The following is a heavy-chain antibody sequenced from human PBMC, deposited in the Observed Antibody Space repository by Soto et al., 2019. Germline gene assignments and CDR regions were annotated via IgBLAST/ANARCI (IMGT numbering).Heavy chain of an antibody. D-gene: IGHD2-15*01. Sequence: QVQLQESGPGLVKPSQTLSLTCTVSGGSISSGGYYWSWIRQHPGKALQWIGYIYYSGSTYYNPSLKSRVNISVNTSKNQFSLKLSSVTAADTAVYYCARDRPYCSGGSCDHNQWYFDLWGRGTLVTVSS. V-gene: IGHV4-31*03. CDR3: ARDRPYCSGGSCDHNQWYFDL. CDR2: IYYSGST. J-gene: IGHJ2*01. CDR1: GGSISSGGYY.